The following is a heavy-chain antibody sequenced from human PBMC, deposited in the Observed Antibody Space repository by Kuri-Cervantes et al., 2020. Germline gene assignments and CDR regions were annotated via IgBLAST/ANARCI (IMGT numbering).Heavy chain of an antibody. J-gene: IGHJ6*03. V-gene: IGHV1-2*04. D-gene: IGHD4-11*01. CDR2: INPNSGGT. CDR1: GGTFSSYA. CDR3: ARATTVTTGYYMDV. Sequence: ASVKVSCKASGGTFSSYAISWVRQAPGQGLEWMGWINPNSGGTNYAQKFQGWVTMTRDTSISTAYMELSKLRSDDTAVYYCARATTVTTGYYMDVWGKGTTVTVSS.